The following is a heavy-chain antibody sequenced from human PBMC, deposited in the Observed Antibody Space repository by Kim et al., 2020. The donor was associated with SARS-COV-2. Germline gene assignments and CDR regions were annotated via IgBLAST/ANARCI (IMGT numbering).Heavy chain of an antibody. D-gene: IGHD3-10*01. Sequence: GGSLRLSCAASGFTVSSNYMSWVRQAPGKGLEWVSVIYSGGSTYYADSVKGRFTISRHNSKNTLYLQMNSLRAEDTAVYYCARTIMVRGVIDGGMDVWGQGTTVTVSS. J-gene: IGHJ6*02. CDR2: IYSGGST. CDR3: ARTIMVRGVIDGGMDV. CDR1: GFTVSSNY. V-gene: IGHV3-53*04.